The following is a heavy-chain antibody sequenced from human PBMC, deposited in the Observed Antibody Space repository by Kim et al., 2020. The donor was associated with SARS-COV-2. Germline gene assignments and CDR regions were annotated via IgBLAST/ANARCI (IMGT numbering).Heavy chain of an antibody. CDR2: IYYSGST. Sequence: SETLSLTCTVSGGSISSSSYYWGWIRQPPGKGLEWIGSIYYSGSTYYNPSLKSRVTISVDTSKNQFSLKLSSVTAADTAVYYCARPLYYYDSSGYYNGYWGQGTLVTVSS. CDR1: GGSISSSSYY. V-gene: IGHV4-39*01. J-gene: IGHJ4*02. D-gene: IGHD3-22*01. CDR3: ARPLYYYDSSGYYNGY.